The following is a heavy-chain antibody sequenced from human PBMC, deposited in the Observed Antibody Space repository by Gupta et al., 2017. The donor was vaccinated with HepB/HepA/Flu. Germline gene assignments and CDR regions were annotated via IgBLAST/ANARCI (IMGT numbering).Heavy chain of an antibody. D-gene: IGHD1-1*01. J-gene: IGHJ4*02. V-gene: IGHV3-30*18. Sequence: QVQLVAAGGGVVQPGRSLRLSCAASGFTFSSYGMPWVRQAPGKGLEWVAVISYDGSNKYYADSVKGRFTISRDNSKNTLYLQMNSLRAEDTAVYYCAKGSDDVSPGFDYWGQGTLVTVSS. CDR3: AKGSDDVSPGFDY. CDR1: GFTFSSYG. CDR2: ISYDGSNK.